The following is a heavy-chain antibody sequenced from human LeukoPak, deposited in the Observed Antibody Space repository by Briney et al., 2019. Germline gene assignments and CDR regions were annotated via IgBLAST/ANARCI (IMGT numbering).Heavy chain of an antibody. CDR2: INHSGST. V-gene: IGHV4-34*01. Sequence: PSETLSLTCAVYGGSFSGYYWSWIRQPPGKELEWIGEINHSGSTNYNPSLKSRVTISVDTSKNQFSLKLSSVTAADTAVYYCARSRATLDYWGQGTLVTVSS. CDR1: GGSFSGYY. CDR3: ARSRATLDY. J-gene: IGHJ4*02. D-gene: IGHD1-26*01.